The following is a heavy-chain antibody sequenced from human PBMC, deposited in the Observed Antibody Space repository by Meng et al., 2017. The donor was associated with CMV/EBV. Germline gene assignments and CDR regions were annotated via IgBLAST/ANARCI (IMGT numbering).Heavy chain of an antibody. J-gene: IGHJ4*02. CDR3: ARVGPRVAFVGFSFDF. CDR2: ITSNCDYV. Sequence: GGSLRLSCEASGFTFRTSKMNWVRQAPGRGLEWVSSITSNCDYVRYAGSVKGRFTISRDNVKNALYLQLNNVRAEDTALYYCARVGPRVAFVGFSFDFWGLGTLVTVSA. CDR1: GFTFRTSK. D-gene: IGHD5-12*01. V-gene: IGHV3-21*01.